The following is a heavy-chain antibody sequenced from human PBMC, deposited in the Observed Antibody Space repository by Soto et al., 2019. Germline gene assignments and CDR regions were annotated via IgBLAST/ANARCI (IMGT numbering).Heavy chain of an antibody. V-gene: IGHV3-30*18. CDR1: GFTFSSYG. CDR2: ISYDGSNK. D-gene: IGHD2-15*01. J-gene: IGHJ4*02. CDR3: AKDRARYCGGGSCYSIFDY. Sequence: QVQLVESGGGVVQPGRSLRLSCAASGFTFSSYGMHWVRQAPGKGLEWVAVISYDGSNKYYADSVKGRFTISRDNFKNTLYLLMNSLRAEDTAVYYCAKDRARYCGGGSCYSIFDYWGQGTLVTVSS.